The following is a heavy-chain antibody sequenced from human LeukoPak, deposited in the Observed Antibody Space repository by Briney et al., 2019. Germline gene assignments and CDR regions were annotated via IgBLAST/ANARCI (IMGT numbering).Heavy chain of an antibody. CDR2: ISAYNGNT. J-gene: IGHJ4*02. CDR3: ARGRNNYCSSTSCERFYFDY. Sequence: ASVKVSCKASGYTFTSYGISWVRQAPGQGLEWMGWISAYNGNTNYAQKLQGRVTMTTDTSTSTAYMELSSLRSEDTAVYYCARGRNNYCSSTSCERFYFDYWGQGTLVTVSS. CDR1: GYTFTSYG. D-gene: IGHD2-2*01. V-gene: IGHV1-18*01.